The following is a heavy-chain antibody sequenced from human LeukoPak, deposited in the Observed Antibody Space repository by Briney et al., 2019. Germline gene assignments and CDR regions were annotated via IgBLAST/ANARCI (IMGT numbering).Heavy chain of an antibody. Sequence: GGSLRLSCAASGFTFSNYYMSWIRQAPGKGLEWVSYISSSGSTIYYADSVKARFPISRDNAKNSLYLQMNSLRAEDTAVYYCARAGYSYGGAGYYGMDVWGQGTTVTVSS. CDR3: ARAGYSYGGAGYYGMDV. CDR1: GFTFSNYY. J-gene: IGHJ6*02. V-gene: IGHV3-11*01. CDR2: ISSSGSTI. D-gene: IGHD5-18*01.